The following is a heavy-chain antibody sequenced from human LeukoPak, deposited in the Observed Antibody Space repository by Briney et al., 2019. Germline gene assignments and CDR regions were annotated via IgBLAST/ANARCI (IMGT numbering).Heavy chain of an antibody. CDR2: IYSDGGT. CDR1: GFTVSAKY. Sequence: PGGSLRLSCAASGFTVSAKYMSWVRQGPGKGLDWISSIYSDGGTNYADSVKGRSTISRDNSKNTLYLQMNGLRPEDTAVYYCARDGGFGGPGGDNWFDSWGQGALVTVSS. J-gene: IGHJ5*01. CDR3: ARDGGFGGPGGDNWFDS. V-gene: IGHV3-66*02. D-gene: IGHD3-16*01.